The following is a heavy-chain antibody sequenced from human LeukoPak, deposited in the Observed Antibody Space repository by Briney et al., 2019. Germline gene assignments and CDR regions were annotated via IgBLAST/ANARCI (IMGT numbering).Heavy chain of an antibody. D-gene: IGHD3-10*01. CDR1: GFTFSSYA. V-gene: IGHV3-64*01. J-gene: IGHJ4*02. CDR2: ISSNGGST. Sequence: GGSLRLSCAASGFTFSSYAMHWVRQAPGKGLEYVSAISSNGGSTYYAKSVKGRFTISRDNSKNTLYLQMGSLRAEDMAVSYCARARGAMVRGVITHFDYWGQGTLVTVSS. CDR3: ARARGAMVRGVITHFDY.